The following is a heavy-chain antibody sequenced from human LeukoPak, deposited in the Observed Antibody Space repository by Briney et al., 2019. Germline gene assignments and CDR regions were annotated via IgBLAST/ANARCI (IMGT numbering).Heavy chain of an antibody. CDR3: ARLAAGSDYFDY. CDR2: IKPDRSEK. CDR1: GFTFRSYW. V-gene: IGHV3-7*04. Sequence: GGSLRLSCAASGFTFRSYWMTWVRQAPGKGLEWVANIKPDRSEKHYVDSVKGRFTFSRDNAKNSLYVQMNGLRAEDMAVYYCARLAAGSDYFDYWGQGTLVTVSS. J-gene: IGHJ4*02. D-gene: IGHD6-13*01.